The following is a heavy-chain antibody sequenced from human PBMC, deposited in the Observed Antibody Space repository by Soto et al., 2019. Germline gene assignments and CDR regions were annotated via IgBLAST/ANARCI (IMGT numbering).Heavy chain of an antibody. Sequence: GGSLRLSCAASGFTCSRYAMSWVRQAPGKGLEWVSAISGSGGSTYYADSVKGRFTISRDNSKNTLYLQMNSLRAEDTAVYYCAKGASSSSAYYFDYWGQGTLVTVSS. CDR1: GFTCSRYA. CDR2: ISGSGGST. V-gene: IGHV3-23*01. J-gene: IGHJ4*02. D-gene: IGHD6-13*01. CDR3: AKGASSSSAYYFDY.